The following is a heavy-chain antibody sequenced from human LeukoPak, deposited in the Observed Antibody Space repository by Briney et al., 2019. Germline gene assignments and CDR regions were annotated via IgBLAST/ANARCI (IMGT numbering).Heavy chain of an antibody. CDR1: GFPFSSYW. CDR2: ISGDGTIK. Sequence: PGGSLRLSCEPSGFPFSSYWMLWVRQAQGKGLVWVSRISGDGTIKTYADFVRGRFTISRDNTKNILYLQMNSLKVEDTAIYFCSRSQFDYWGQGVLVTVSS. J-gene: IGHJ4*02. CDR3: SRSQFDY. V-gene: IGHV3-74*03.